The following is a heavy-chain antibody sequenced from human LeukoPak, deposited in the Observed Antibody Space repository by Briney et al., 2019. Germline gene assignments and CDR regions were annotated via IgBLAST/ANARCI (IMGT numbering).Heavy chain of an antibody. J-gene: IGHJ4*02. CDR2: IYPGDSDT. CDR1: GYSFTTYW. V-gene: IGHV5-51*01. Sequence: GESLKISCKGSGYSFTTYWIGWVRQTPGKGLEWMGNIYPGDSDTRYSPSLQGQVTISADKSISTAYLQWISLKASDTAMYYCARMIGLGEVSPYFDYWGQGSLVTVSS. D-gene: IGHD3-16*01. CDR3: ARMIGLGEVSPYFDY.